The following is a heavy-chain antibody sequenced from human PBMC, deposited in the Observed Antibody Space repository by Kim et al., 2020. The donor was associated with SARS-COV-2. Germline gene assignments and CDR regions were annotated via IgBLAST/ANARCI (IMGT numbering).Heavy chain of an antibody. V-gene: IGHV4-38-2*02. Sequence: SETLSLTCTVSGYSISSGYYWGWIRQPPGKGLEWIGSIYHSGSTYYNPSLKSRVTISVDTSKNQFSLKLSSVTAADTAVYYCAVLGRLTYYYDSSGYYYGYWGQGTLVTVSS. CDR1: GYSISSGYY. J-gene: IGHJ4*02. D-gene: IGHD3-22*01. CDR3: AVLGRLTYYYDSSGYYYGY. CDR2: IYHSGST.